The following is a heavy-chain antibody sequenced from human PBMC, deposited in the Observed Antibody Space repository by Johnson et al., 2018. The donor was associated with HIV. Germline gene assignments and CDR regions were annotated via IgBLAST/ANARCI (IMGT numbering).Heavy chain of an antibody. J-gene: IGHJ3*02. CDR3: AERIAVADDDALDI. CDR2: ISYDGSTK. D-gene: IGHD6-19*01. CDR1: GFTFSSYA. Sequence: QVQLVESGGGVVQPGRSLRLSCAASGFTFSSYAMHWVRQAPGKGLEWVAVISYDGSTKYYADSVKGRFTISRDNSKNTLYLQMNSLRAEDTAVYYRAERIAVADDDALDIWGQRNMGTGSS. V-gene: IGHV3-30*04.